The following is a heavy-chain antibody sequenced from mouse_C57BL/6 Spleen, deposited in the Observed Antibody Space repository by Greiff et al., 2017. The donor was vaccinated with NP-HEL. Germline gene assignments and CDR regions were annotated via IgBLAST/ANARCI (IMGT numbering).Heavy chain of an antibody. CDR2: ISSGSSTI. V-gene: IGHV5-17*01. J-gene: IGHJ4*01. D-gene: IGHD2-1*01. CDR3: ARLYYYYAMDY. CDR1: GFTFSDYG. Sequence: EVMLVESGGGLVKPGGSLKLSCAASGFTFSDYGMHWVRQAPEKGLEWVAYISSGSSTIYYADTVKGRFTISRDNAKNTLFLQMTRLRSEDTAMYYCARLYYYYAMDYWGQGTSVTVSS.